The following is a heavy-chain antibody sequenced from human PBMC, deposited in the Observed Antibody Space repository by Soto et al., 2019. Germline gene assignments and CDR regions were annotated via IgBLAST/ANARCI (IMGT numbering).Heavy chain of an antibody. CDR2: IYNSGST. V-gene: IGHV4-31*03. CDR1: GGSISRGGYP. J-gene: IGHJ4*02. Sequence: QVQLQESGPGLVKPSQTLSLTCTVSGGSISRGGYPWSWIRQHPGKGLEWIGYIYNSGSTYFNPSRKGRVTLSVDTAKNQCSLKLSAVTAADTAGYYCAGLGFSYGFGGHVDYWGQGTLVAVSS. CDR3: AGLGFSYGFGGHVDY. D-gene: IGHD3-10*01.